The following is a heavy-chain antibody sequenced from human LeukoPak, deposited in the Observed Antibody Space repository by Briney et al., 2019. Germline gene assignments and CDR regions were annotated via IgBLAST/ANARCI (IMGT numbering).Heavy chain of an antibody. D-gene: IGHD1-26*01. J-gene: IGHJ4*02. CDR3: ARDPVEYNGSGQLDD. V-gene: IGHV3-30*04. Sequence: PGGSLRLSCAASGFTFSSYAMHWVRQAPGKGLEWVAVISYGGSNKYYADSVKGRFTISRDNSKNTLYLQMNNLRAEDTAVYYCARDPVEYNGSGQLDDWGQGTLLTVSS. CDR2: ISYGGSNK. CDR1: GFTFSSYA.